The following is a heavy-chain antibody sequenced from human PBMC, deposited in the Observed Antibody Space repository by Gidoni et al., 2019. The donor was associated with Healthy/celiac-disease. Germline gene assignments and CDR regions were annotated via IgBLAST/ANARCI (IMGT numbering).Heavy chain of an antibody. D-gene: IGHD2-21*01. J-gene: IGHJ4*02. CDR2: ISGSVGST. V-gene: IGHV3-23*04. Sequence: EVQLVESGGGLVQPGGSLRLSCAASGFTFSSYAMRWVRKAPGKGLGWVSAISGSVGSTYYADSVKGRFTISRDNSKNTLYLQMNSLRAEDTAVYYCAKGGWQQFLFDYWGQGTLVTVSS. CDR3: AKGGWQQFLFDY. CDR1: GFTFSSYA.